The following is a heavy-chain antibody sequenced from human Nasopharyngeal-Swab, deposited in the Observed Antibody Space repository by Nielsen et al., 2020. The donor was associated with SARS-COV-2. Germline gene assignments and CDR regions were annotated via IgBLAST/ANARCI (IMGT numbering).Heavy chain of an antibody. J-gene: IGHJ4*02. V-gene: IGHV1-3*04. CDR1: GYTFTSYV. D-gene: IGHD6-13*01. CDR2: IFTGNGNT. Sequence: ASVKVSCNASGYTFTSYVIHWLRQAPGQRLEWMGWIFTGNGNTMYSQKFQGTVTITSDTSASTAYMELSSLISEDTAVYYCARDSEAAAGSYFDYWGQGTLVTVSS. CDR3: ARDSEAAAGSYFDY.